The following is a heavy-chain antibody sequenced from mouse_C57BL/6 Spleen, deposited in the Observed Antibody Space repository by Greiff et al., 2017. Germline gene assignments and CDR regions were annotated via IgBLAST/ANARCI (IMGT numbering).Heavy chain of an antibody. J-gene: IGHJ2*01. Sequence: EVMLVESGPELVKPGASVKISCKASGYSFTGYYMNWVKQSPEKSLEWIGEINPSTGGTTYNQKFKAKATLTVDKSSSTAYMQLKSLTSEDSAVYYCARKGDGYYWGQGTTLTVSS. V-gene: IGHV1-42*01. CDR2: INPSTGGT. D-gene: IGHD2-3*01. CDR3: ARKGDGYY. CDR1: GYSFTGYY.